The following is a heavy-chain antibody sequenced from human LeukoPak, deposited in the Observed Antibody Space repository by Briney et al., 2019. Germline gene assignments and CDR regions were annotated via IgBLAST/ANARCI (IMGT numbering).Heavy chain of an antibody. Sequence: GGSLRLSCAASGFTFSSYGMHWVRQAPGKGLEWVAVISYDGSNKYYADSVKGRFTISRDNSKNTLYLQMSSLRAEDTAVYYCAKTPGSITFYWYFDLWGRGTLVTVSS. D-gene: IGHD5-12*01. J-gene: IGHJ2*01. CDR3: AKTPGSITFYWYFDL. CDR2: ISYDGSNK. V-gene: IGHV3-30*18. CDR1: GFTFSSYG.